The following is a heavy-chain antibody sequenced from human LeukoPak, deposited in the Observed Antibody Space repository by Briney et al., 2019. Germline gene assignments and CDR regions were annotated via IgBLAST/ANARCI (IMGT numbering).Heavy chain of an antibody. J-gene: IGHJ4*02. CDR1: GFTFSKNA. Sequence: GGPLRLSCTASGFTFSKNAWAWVRQAPGKGLEWVSGIGSDDNKHYGDSVKGRFTISRDNTENTVYLQMNSLRAEDTAVYYCAKDLFRWSFDYWGQGMLVTVSS. D-gene: IGHD6-13*01. CDR2: IGSDDNK. CDR3: AKDLFRWSFDY. V-gene: IGHV3-23*01.